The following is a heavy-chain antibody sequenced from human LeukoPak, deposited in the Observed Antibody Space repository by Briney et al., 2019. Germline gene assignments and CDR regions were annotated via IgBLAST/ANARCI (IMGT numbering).Heavy chain of an antibody. CDR2: ISYDGSNK. J-gene: IGHJ3*02. D-gene: IGHD5-24*01. Sequence: GGSLRLSCAASGFTFSSYGMHWVRQAPGKGLEWVAVISYDGSNKYYADSVKGRFTISRDNSKNTLYLQMNILRAEDTAVYHCARPPQREMENDAFDIWGQGTMVTVSS. CDR1: GFTFSSYG. V-gene: IGHV3-30*03. CDR3: ARPPQREMENDAFDI.